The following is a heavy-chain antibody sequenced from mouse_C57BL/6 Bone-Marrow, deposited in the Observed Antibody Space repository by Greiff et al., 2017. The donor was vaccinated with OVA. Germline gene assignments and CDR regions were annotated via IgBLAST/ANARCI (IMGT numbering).Heavy chain of an antibody. CDR1: GYSFTDYN. D-gene: IGHD1-1*01. CDR3: ALYYGSSYRYFDV. J-gene: IGHJ1*03. Sequence: EVQLQQSGPELVKPGASVKISCKASGYSFTDYNMNWVKQSNGKSLEWIGVINPNYGTTSYNQKFKGTATLTVDQSSSTAYMQLNSLTSEDSSVYYCALYYGSSYRYFDVWGTGTTVTVSS. CDR2: INPNYGTT. V-gene: IGHV1-39*01.